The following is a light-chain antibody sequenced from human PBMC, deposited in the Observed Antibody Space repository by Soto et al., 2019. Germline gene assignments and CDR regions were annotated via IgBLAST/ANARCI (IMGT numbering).Light chain of an antibody. J-gene: IGKJ4*01. CDR2: AAS. V-gene: IGKV1-27*01. Sequence: DIQMTQSPSSLSASVGDRVTITCRASQGISNYLAWYQQKPGKVPKLLIYAASTLQSGVPSRFSGSGSGTDFTLTISSLQPEDVATYCCQKYNSAPPETFGGGTKVEIK. CDR3: QKYNSAPPET. CDR1: QGISNY.